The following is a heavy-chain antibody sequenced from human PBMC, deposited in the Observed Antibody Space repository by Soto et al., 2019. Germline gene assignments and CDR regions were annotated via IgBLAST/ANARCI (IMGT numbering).Heavy chain of an antibody. J-gene: IGHJ6*02. CDR3: ARDHGLMYDFWSGPRHGMDV. CDR2: ISSSSSYI. V-gene: IGHV3-21*01. Sequence: GGSLRLSCAASGFTFSSYSMNWVRQAPGKGLEWVSSISSSSSYIYYADSVKGRFTISRDNAKNSLYLQMNSLRAEDTAVYYCARDHGLMYDFWSGPRHGMDVWGQGTTVTVSS. D-gene: IGHD3-3*01. CDR1: GFTFSSYS.